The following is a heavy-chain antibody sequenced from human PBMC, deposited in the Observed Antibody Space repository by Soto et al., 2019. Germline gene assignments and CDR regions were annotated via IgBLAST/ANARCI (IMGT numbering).Heavy chain of an antibody. Sequence: GGSLILSCAASGFTFDDYGMGWVRQAPGKGLEWVSGINWNGGSTGYADSVKGRFTISRDNAKNSLYLQMNSLRAEDTALYYCARDPYGSGSYKVGMGYWGQGTLVTVSS. CDR2: INWNGGST. CDR3: ARDPYGSGSYKVGMGY. D-gene: IGHD3-10*01. V-gene: IGHV3-20*04. J-gene: IGHJ4*02. CDR1: GFTFDDYG.